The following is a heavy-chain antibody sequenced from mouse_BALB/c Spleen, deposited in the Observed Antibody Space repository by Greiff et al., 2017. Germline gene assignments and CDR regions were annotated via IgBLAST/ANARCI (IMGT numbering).Heavy chain of an antibody. CDR3: ARDDYDDGAWFAY. CDR2: IRNKANGYTT. Sequence: EVHLVESGGGLVQPGGSLRLSCATSGFTFTDYYMSWVRQPPGKALEWLGFIRNKANGYTTEYSASVKGRFTISRDNSQSILYLQMNTLRAEDSATYYCARDDYDDGAWFAYWGQGTLVTVSA. D-gene: IGHD2-4*01. CDR1: GFTFTDYY. J-gene: IGHJ3*01. V-gene: IGHV7-3*02.